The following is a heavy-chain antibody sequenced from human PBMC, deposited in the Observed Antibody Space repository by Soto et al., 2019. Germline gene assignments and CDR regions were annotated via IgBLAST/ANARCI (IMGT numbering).Heavy chain of an antibody. Sequence: EVQLVESGGGLVQPGGSLRLSCAASGFTFSTYDMHWVRQATGKGLEWVSTIGTVADTYYLGSVKGRFTISRENAKNSLYLQMNSLRAGDTAVYYCARGSSSYYYMDVWGKGTTVTVSS. D-gene: IGHD2-2*01. V-gene: IGHV3-13*01. J-gene: IGHJ6*03. CDR2: IGTVADT. CDR1: GFTFSTYD. CDR3: ARGSSSYYYMDV.